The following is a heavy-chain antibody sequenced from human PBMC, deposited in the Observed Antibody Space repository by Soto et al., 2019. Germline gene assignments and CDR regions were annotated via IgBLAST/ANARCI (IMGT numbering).Heavy chain of an antibody. D-gene: IGHD1-26*01. J-gene: IGHJ5*02. CDR1: GGTFSSYA. Sequence: KEAQASVKVYCKASGGTFSSYANSWVRQAPGQGLEWMGGIIPIFGTANYAQKFQGRVTITADESTSTAYMELSSLRSEDTAVYYCAENSGSYSYLGFDPWGQGTLVTVSS. CDR2: IIPIFGTA. CDR3: AENSGSYSYLGFDP. V-gene: IGHV1-69*13.